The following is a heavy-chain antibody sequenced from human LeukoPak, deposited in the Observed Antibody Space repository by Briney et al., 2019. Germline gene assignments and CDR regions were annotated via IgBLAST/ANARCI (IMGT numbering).Heavy chain of an antibody. CDR2: IYYSGST. CDR1: GGSISSYY. V-gene: IGHV4-59*08. D-gene: IGHD3-22*01. CDR3: ATTTTYYYDSSGYYPFDY. Sequence: PSETLSLTCTVSGGSISSYYWSWIRRPPGKGLEWIGYIYYSGSTNYNPSLKSRVTISVDTSKNQFSLKLSSVTAADTAVYYCATTTTYYYDSSGYYPFDYWGQGTLVTVSS. J-gene: IGHJ4*02.